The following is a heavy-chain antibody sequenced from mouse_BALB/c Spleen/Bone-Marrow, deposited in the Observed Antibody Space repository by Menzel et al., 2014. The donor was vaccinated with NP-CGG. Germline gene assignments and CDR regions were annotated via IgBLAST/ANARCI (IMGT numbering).Heavy chain of an antibody. D-gene: IGHD1-1*01. CDR1: GFSLTSYG. V-gene: IGHV2-9*02. Sequence: VMLVESGPGLVAPSQSLSITCTVSGFSLTSYGVHWVRQPPGKGLEWLGVIWAGGSTNYNSALMSRLSISKDNSKSQVFLKMNSLQTDDTAMYYRAREGGYYYGSRVAWFAYWGQGTLVTVSA. J-gene: IGHJ3*01. CDR3: AREGGYYYGSRVAWFAY. CDR2: IWAGGST.